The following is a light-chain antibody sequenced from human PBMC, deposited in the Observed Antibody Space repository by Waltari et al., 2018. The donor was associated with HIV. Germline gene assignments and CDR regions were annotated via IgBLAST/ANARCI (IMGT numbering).Light chain of an antibody. Sequence: QSALTQPPSASGSLGQSVTISCSGTSSDVGGYNYVSWYQQHPGKAPKLMIYEVSNLPSGVPNRFSGSKSGNTASLTVSGLQAEDEADYYCSSYAGSDIYVVFGGGTKLTVL. CDR3: SSYAGSDIYVV. CDR1: SSDVGGYNY. V-gene: IGLV2-8*01. J-gene: IGLJ2*01. CDR2: EVS.